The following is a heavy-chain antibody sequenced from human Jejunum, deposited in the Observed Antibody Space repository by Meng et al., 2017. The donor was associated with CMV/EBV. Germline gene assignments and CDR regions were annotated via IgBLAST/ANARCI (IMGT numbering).Heavy chain of an antibody. CDR2: FYSSDTY. J-gene: IGHJ4*02. CDR3: ARGPGASTREGFDY. V-gene: IGHV4-4*07. Sequence: QVELEVSGPGLVKPSEPLSLTCTVSGGSVNNYYWSWIRQSAGKGLEWIGRFYSSDTYNYHPSLDSRVTMSLDTSKNQFSLNLRSVTAADTATYYCARGPGASTREGFDYWGLGTLVTVSS. D-gene: IGHD1-26*01. CDR1: GGSVNNYY.